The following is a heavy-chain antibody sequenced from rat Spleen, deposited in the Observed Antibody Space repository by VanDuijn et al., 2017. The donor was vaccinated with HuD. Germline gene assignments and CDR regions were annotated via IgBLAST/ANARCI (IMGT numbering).Heavy chain of an antibody. CDR1: DYSITSNY. Sequence: EVQLQESGPGLVKPSQSLSLTCSVTDYSITSNYWGWIRKFPGSKLEWMGYINSAGSTDYNPSLKSRISITRDTSKNQFFLQVNSVTTEDTATYYCARRGNSVFWNFDFWGPGTMVSVSS. D-gene: IGHD4-4*01. J-gene: IGHJ1*01. V-gene: IGHV3-3*01. CDR3: ARRGNSVFWNFDF. CDR2: INSAGST.